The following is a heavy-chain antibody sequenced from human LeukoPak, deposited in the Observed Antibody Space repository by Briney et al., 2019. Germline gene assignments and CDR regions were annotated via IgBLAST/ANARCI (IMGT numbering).Heavy chain of an antibody. CDR3: AREGMVRGVPDAFDL. J-gene: IGHJ3*01. V-gene: IGHV3-7*01. D-gene: IGHD3-10*01. CDR2: IKQDGIEK. Sequence: PGGSLGLSCAASGFTFSSYWMDWVRQVPGKGLEWVANIKQDGIEKYFVGSVKGRFAISRDNAKNSLYLQMNSLRVEDTAVYYCAREGMVRGVPDAFDLWGQGTMVTVSS. CDR1: GFTFSSYW.